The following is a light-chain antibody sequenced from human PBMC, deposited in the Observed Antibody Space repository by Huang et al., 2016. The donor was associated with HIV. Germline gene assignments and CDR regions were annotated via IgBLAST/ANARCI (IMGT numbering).Light chain of an antibody. Sequence: EIVLTQSPATLSLSPGERATLSCKASQSVSSSLAWYQQHPGQAPRLLIYDTSNRATGIPARCSGSESGTDFTLTISSLEPEDFAVYYCQQRSNWPLFTFGPGTKVDIK. CDR2: DTS. J-gene: IGKJ3*01. CDR1: QSVSSS. CDR3: QQRSNWPLFT. V-gene: IGKV3-11*01.